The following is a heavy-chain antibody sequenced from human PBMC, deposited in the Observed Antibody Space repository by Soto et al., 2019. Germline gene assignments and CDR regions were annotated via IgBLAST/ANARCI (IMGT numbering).Heavy chain of an antibody. J-gene: IGHJ4*02. CDR3: AKDQYFDWLLYDY. Sequence: EVQLLESGGGLVQPGGSLRLSCAASGFTFSSYAMSWVRQAPGKGLEWVSAISGSGGSTYYADSVKGRFTISIDNSKNTLYLQMNSLRAEDTAVYYCAKDQYFDWLLYDYWGQGTLVTVSS. CDR2: ISGSGGST. V-gene: IGHV3-23*01. CDR1: GFTFSSYA. D-gene: IGHD3-9*01.